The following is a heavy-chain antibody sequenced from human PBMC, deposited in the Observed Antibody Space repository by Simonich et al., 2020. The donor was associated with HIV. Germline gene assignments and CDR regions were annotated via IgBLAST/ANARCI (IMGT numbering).Heavy chain of an antibody. CDR2: INHSGST. J-gene: IGHJ4*02. CDR1: GGSFSGYY. Sequence: QVQLQQWGAGLLKPSETLSLTCAVYGGSFSGYYWGWIRQPPGEGLEWMGEINHSGSTNYIPSLKSRVTVSVDTSKGQFSLKLRSVTAADTAGYYCARLTAAGGSNQLDYWGQGTLVTVSS. CDR3: ARLTAAGGSNQLDY. D-gene: IGHD6-13*01. V-gene: IGHV4-34*01.